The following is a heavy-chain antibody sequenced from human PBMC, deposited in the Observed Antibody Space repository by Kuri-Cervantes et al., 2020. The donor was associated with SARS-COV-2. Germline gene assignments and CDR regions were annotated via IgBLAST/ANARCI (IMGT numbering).Heavy chain of an antibody. D-gene: IGHD6-13*01. CDR2: IYHSGST. V-gene: IGHV4-38-2*02. CDR3: ARDSRVGIAAAGLYY. CDR1: GYSISSGYY. Sequence: ESLKISCTVSGYSISSGYYWGWIRQPPGKGLEWIGYIYHSGSTYYNPSLKSRVTISVDRSKNQFSLKLSSVTAADTAVYYCARDSRVGIAAAGLYYWGQGTLVTVSS. J-gene: IGHJ4*02.